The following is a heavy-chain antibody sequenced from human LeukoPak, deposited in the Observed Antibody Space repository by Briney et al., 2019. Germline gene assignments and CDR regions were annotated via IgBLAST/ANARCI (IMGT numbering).Heavy chain of an antibody. CDR1: NGSIRIYY. Sequence: PSETLSLTCTVSNGSIRIYYWSWVRQPAGKGLEWIGRISASGSTNYNPSLKSRVTMSVDTSKNQFSLKLSSVTAADTAVYYCAREITVTRPFDYWGQGTLVTVSS. V-gene: IGHV4-4*07. CDR2: ISASGST. D-gene: IGHD4-17*01. CDR3: AREITVTRPFDY. J-gene: IGHJ4*02.